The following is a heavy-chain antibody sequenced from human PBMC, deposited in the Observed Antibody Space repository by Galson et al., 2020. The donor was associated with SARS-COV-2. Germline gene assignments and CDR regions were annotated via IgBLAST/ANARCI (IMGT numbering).Heavy chain of an antibody. CDR3: ASLTSDIAATPDWFDP. V-gene: IGHV4-61*08. D-gene: IGHD2-15*01. J-gene: IGHJ5*02. CDR2: IYDGEST. Sequence: SETLSLTCTVSGGSIINDDSYWSWIRQPPGKGLEWIGYIYDGESTKYSPSLKSRVTISQDTSKNQFSLKLSSVTAADTAVYYCASLTSDIAATPDWFDPWGQGILVTVSS. CDR1: GGSIINDDSY.